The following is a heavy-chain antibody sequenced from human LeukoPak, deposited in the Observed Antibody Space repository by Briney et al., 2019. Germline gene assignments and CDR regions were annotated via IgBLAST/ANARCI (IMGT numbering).Heavy chain of an antibody. Sequence: GGSLRLSCAASGFTFSSDGMHWVRQAPGKGLEWVAFIRYDGSNKYYADSVKGRFTISRDNSKNTLYLQMNSLRAEDTAVYYCARPTSRPYYYYYYMDVWGKGTTVTVSS. V-gene: IGHV3-30*02. D-gene: IGHD1-14*01. CDR3: ARPTSRPYYYYYYMDV. CDR1: GFTFSSDG. J-gene: IGHJ6*03. CDR2: IRYDGSNK.